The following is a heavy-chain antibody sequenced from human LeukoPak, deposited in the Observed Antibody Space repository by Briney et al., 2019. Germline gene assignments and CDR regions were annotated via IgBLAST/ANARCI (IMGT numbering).Heavy chain of an antibody. D-gene: IGHD3-10*01. J-gene: IGHJ4*02. CDR3: ARGSKGGSGSYFPIDY. CDR2: IYYSGST. CDR1: GGSISGYY. Sequence: KPSETLSLTCTVSGGSISGYYWSWIRQPPGKGLEWIGNIYYSGSTNYNPSLKSRVTISVDTSKNQFSLKLSSVTAADTAVYYCARGSKGGSGSYFPIDYWGQGTLVTVSS. V-gene: IGHV4-59*01.